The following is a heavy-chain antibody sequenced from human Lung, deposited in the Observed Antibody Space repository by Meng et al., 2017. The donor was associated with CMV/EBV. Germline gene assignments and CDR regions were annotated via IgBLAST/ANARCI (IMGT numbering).Heavy chain of an antibody. CDR2: INPNSGGT. V-gene: IGHV1-2*02. CDR3: ARDLDWNYEY. Sequence: ASXXVSCKASGYTFTGYYMHWVRQAPGQGLEWMGWINPNSGGTNYAQKFQGRVTMTRDTSISTAYMELSRLRSDDTAVYYCARDLDWNYEYWGQGTRVNGYS. CDR1: GYTFTGYY. J-gene: IGHJ4*02. D-gene: IGHD1-7*01.